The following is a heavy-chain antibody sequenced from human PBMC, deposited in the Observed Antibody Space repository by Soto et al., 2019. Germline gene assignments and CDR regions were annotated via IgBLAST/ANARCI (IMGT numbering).Heavy chain of an antibody. J-gene: IGHJ6*02. CDR3: ARLPVLRYFDWLLQRRIPLGMDV. Sequence: ASVKVSCKASGYTFTSYDINWVRQATGQGLEWMGWMNPNSGNTGYAQKFQGRVTMTRNTSISTAYMELSSLRSEDTAVYYCARLPVLRYFDWLLQRRIPLGMDVWGQGTTATV. CDR2: MNPNSGNT. CDR1: GYTFTSYD. V-gene: IGHV1-8*01. D-gene: IGHD3-9*01.